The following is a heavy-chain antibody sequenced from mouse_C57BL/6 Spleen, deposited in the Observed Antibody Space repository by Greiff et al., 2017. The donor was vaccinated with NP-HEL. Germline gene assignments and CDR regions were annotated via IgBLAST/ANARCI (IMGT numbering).Heavy chain of an antibody. J-gene: IGHJ3*01. CDR1: GYTFTSYW. CDR3: AELGRFAY. Sequence: VQLQQPGAELVRPGTSVKLSCKASGYTFTSYWMHWVKQRPGQGLEWIGVIDPSDSYTNYNQKFKGKATLTVDTSSSTAYMQLSSLTSEDSAVYYWAELGRFAYWGQGTLVTVSA. D-gene: IGHD4-1*01. V-gene: IGHV1-59*01. CDR2: IDPSDSYT.